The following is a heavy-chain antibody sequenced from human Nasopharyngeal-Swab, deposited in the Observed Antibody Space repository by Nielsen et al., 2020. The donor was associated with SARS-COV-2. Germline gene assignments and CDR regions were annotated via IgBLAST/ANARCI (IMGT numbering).Heavy chain of an antibody. CDR1: GGSFSAYS. J-gene: IGHJ6*03. CDR2: INHSGGP. V-gene: IGHV4-34*01. Sequence: SETLSLTCAFSGGSFSAYSWGWIRQPPGKGLEWIGEINHSGGPNYNPSHKSQVSISVGTSKNQFSLKLSSVTATDTAVYYCARGLSGIVPAPILGLGPYYSYYYMDVWGKGTTVTVSS. CDR3: ARGLSGIVPAPILGLGPYYSYYYMDV. D-gene: IGHD2-2*01.